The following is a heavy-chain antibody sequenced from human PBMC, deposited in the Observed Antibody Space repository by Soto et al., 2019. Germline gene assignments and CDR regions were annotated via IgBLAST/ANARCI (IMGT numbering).Heavy chain of an antibody. J-gene: IGHJ3*02. CDR3: ARVPDCSSTSCKKGDAFDI. CDR2: IYYSGST. Sequence: PSETLSLTCTVSGGSISSSSDYWSWIRQHPGKGLEWIGYIYYSGSTNYNPSLKSRVTISVDTSKNQFSLKLSSVTAADTAVYYCARVPDCSSTSCKKGDAFDIWGQGTMVTVSS. D-gene: IGHD2-2*01. CDR1: GGSISSSSDY. V-gene: IGHV4-61*05.